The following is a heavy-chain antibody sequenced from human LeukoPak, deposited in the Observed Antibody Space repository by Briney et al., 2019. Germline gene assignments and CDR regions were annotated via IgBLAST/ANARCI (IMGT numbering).Heavy chain of an antibody. CDR3: VTGQWLVPVSY. CDR1: GGSFSGYY. D-gene: IGHD6-19*01. V-gene: IGHV4-34*01. J-gene: IGHJ4*01. CDR2: INHSGST. Sequence: SETLSLTCAVYGGSFSGYYWSWIRQPPGKGLEWIGEINHSGSTNYNPSLKSRVTISEDTSKNQFSLKLNSATAADTAVYYCVTGQWLVPVSYWGHGTVVTVSS.